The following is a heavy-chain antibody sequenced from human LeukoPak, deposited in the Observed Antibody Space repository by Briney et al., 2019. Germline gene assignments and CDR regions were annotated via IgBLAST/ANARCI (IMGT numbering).Heavy chain of an antibody. Sequence: ASETLSLTCTVSGGSISSGGYYWSWIRQHPGKGLEWIGYIYYSGSTYYNPSLKSRVTISVDTSKNQFSLKLSSVTAADTAVYYCARGTEIQLWSYYFDYWGQGTLVTVSS. D-gene: IGHD5-18*01. CDR2: IYYSGST. J-gene: IGHJ4*02. CDR3: ARGTEIQLWSYYFDY. V-gene: IGHV4-31*03. CDR1: GGSISSGGYY.